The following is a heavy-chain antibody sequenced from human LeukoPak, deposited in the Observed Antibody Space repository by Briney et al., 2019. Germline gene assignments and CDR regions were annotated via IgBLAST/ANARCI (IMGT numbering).Heavy chain of an antibody. D-gene: IGHD4-17*01. Sequence: ASVNVSCMASGYTFTDYYMHWVRQAPGQGLEWIGRINPNSGGTNYAQKFQGRVTMTRDTSISTAYMELSRLRSDDTAVYYCARDNYGDLDAFDIWGQGAMVTVSS. CDR2: INPNSGGT. J-gene: IGHJ3*02. CDR1: GYTFTDYY. V-gene: IGHV1-2*06. CDR3: ARDNYGDLDAFDI.